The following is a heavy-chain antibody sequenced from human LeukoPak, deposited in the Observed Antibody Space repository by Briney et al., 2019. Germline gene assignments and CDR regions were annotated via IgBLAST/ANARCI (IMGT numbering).Heavy chain of an antibody. Sequence: GGSLRLSCAASGFTVSSNYMSWVRQAPGKGLEWVSVIYSGGSTYYADSVKGRFTISRDSSKNTLYLQMNSLRAEDTAVYYCARNYYDSSGYAPYYFDYWGQGTLVTVSS. CDR1: GFTVSSNY. J-gene: IGHJ4*02. D-gene: IGHD3-22*01. CDR3: ARNYYDSSGYAPYYFDY. CDR2: IYSGGST. V-gene: IGHV3-66*01.